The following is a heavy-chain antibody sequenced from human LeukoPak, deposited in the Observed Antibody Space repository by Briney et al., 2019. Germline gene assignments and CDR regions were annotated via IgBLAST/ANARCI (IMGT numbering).Heavy chain of an antibody. D-gene: IGHD3-22*01. CDR1: GFTFSSYW. CDR2: IKQDGSEK. V-gene: IGHV3-7*01. Sequence: GGSLRLSCAASGFTFSSYWMSWVRQAPGKGLEWVANIKQDGSEKYYVDSVKGRFTISRDNAKNSLYLQMNSLRAEDTAAYYCASGSSMVITTLSDYWGQGTLVTVSS. CDR3: ASGSSMVITTLSDY. J-gene: IGHJ4*02.